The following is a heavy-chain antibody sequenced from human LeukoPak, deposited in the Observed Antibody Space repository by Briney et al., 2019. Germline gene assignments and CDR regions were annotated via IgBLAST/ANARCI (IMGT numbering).Heavy chain of an antibody. Sequence: GGSLRLSCAASGFTFSSYSMNWVRQAPGKGLEWVSYISSSSSTIYYADSVKGRFTISRDNAKNSLYLQMNSLRAEDTAVYYCARDLTTVTTFTLGYWGQGTLVTVSS. CDR3: ARDLTTVTTFTLGY. CDR1: GFTFSSYS. CDR2: ISSSSSTI. D-gene: IGHD4-17*01. V-gene: IGHV3-48*01. J-gene: IGHJ4*02.